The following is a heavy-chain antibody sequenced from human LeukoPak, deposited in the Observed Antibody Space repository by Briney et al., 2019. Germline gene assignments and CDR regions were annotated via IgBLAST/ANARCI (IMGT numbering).Heavy chain of an antibody. CDR2: ISGSGGST. CDR3: AKDIVVVPAAPIGI. Sequence: PGGSLRLSCAASGFTFSSYAMSWVRRAPGKGLEWVSAISGSGGSTYYADSVKGRFTISRDNSKNTLYLQMNSLRAEDTAVYYCAKDIVVVPAAPIGIWGQGTLVTVSS. D-gene: IGHD2-2*01. V-gene: IGHV3-23*01. CDR1: GFTFSSYA. J-gene: IGHJ4*02.